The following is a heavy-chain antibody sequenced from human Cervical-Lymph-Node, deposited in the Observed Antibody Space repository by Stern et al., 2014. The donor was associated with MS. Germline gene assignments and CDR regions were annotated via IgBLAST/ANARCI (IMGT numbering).Heavy chain of an antibody. CDR1: GGSITSGGHY. CDR2: IYYSGTT. J-gene: IGHJ4*02. Sequence: QVQLQESGPGLVKPSQTLSLTCTVSGGSITSGGHYWTWVRQPPGKGLEWIGNIYYSGTTNYNSSLKSRVTISVDTSENQFSLKLSSVTAADTAVYYCARDRIFSSGYYYFDKWGQGTLVTVSS. V-gene: IGHV4-31*03. CDR3: ARDRIFSSGYYYFDK. D-gene: IGHD3-22*01.